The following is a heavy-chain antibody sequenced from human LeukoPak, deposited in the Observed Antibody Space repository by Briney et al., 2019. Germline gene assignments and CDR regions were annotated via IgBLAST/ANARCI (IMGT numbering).Heavy chain of an antibody. CDR1: GFTFSSCW. Sequence: GGSLRLSCAASGFTFSSCWMSWVRQAPGKGLEWLATINQDGSEKNYVDSVKGRFIISRDNAKNSLSLQMNTLRADDTAVYCCARDGTDYFGSGGFEDYWGQGTLVTVSS. J-gene: IGHJ4*02. CDR2: INQDGSEK. CDR3: ARDGTDYFGSGGFEDY. D-gene: IGHD3-10*01. V-gene: IGHV3-7*03.